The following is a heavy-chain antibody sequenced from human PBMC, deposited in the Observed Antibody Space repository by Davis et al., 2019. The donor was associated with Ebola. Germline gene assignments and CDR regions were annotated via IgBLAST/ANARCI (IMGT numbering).Heavy chain of an antibody. CDR1: GYSFISYW. J-gene: IGHJ3*02. CDR3: ARPSITGTADAFDI. Sequence: GESLKISCEGSGYSFISYWIGWVRQLPGKGLEWMGIIYPADSDIRYSPSFRGQVTISADKSISTAYLQWSSLKASDTAMYYCARPSITGTADAFDIWGQGTMVTVSS. CDR2: IYPADSDI. V-gene: IGHV5-51*01. D-gene: IGHD1-20*01.